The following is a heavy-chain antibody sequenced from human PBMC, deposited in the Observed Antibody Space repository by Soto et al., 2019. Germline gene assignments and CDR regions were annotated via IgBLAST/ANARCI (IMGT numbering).Heavy chain of an antibody. CDR1: GGSISSGYYY. J-gene: IGHJ6*02. CDR2: IYYSGNT. CDR3: ARGGNVLRFLEWIDYGMDV. V-gene: IGHV4-30-4*02. Sequence: PSETLSLTCSVSGGSISSGYYYWSWIRQPPGKGLEWIGNIYYSGNTYYNPSLKSRLIISIDTSKNQFSLKLSSVTAADTAVYYCARGGNVLRFLEWIDYGMDVWGQGTTVTVSS. D-gene: IGHD3-3*01.